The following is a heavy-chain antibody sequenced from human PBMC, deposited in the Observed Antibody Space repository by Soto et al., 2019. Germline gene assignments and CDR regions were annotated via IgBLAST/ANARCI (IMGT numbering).Heavy chain of an antibody. CDR3: ARERARVFDS. J-gene: IGHJ4*02. Sequence: QVQLGESGGGLVKPGGALRLSCAASGFTVSDYYMSWIRQAPGKGLEWLSYISISGGTIYYADSVKGRFSISRDNATNSLYLQLSSLRAADTAVYFCARERARVFDSWGQGTLVTVSS. V-gene: IGHV3-11*01. CDR2: ISISGGTI. CDR1: GFTVSDYY.